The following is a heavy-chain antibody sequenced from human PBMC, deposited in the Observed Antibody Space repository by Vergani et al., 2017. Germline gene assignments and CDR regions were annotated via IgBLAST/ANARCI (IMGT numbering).Heavy chain of an antibody. J-gene: IGHJ6*02. V-gene: IGHV3-30-3*01. CDR2: ISYDGSNK. D-gene: IGHD6-19*01. CDR1: GFTFSSYA. Sequence: QVQLVESGGGVVQPGRSLRLSCAASGFTFSSYAMHWVRQAPGKGLEWVAVISYDGSNKYYADSVKGRFTISRDNSKNTLYLQMNSLRAEDTAVYYCARDLRXSSGWYRDYYYYYGMDVWGQGTTVTVSS. CDR3: ARDLRXSSGWYRDYYYYYGMDV.